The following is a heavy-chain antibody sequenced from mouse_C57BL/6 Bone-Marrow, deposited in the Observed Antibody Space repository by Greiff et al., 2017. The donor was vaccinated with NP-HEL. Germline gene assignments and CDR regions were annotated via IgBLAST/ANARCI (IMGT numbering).Heavy chain of an antibody. J-gene: IGHJ2*01. CDR3: ARYRGGSYFDY. CDR2: IYPGDGDT. Sequence: QLQQSGPELVKPGASVKISCKASGYAFSSSWMNWVKQRPGKGLEWIGRIYPGDGDTNYNGKFKGKATLTADKSSSTAYMQLSSLTSEDSAVYFCARYRGGSYFDYWGQGTTLTVSS. CDR1: GYAFSSSW. V-gene: IGHV1-82*01. D-gene: IGHD1-1*02.